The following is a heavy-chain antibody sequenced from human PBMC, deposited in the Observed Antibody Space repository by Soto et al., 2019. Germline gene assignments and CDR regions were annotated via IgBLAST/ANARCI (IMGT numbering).Heavy chain of an antibody. Sequence: TFSNYAMSWVRQAPGGGLERVSSMSGSSSTTYYADSVRGRFTISRDRSKNTLYLQMSSLRAEDTALYYCAKNQERELPRVIDFWGQGTLVTVPS. CDR2: MSGSSSTT. CDR3: AKNQERELPRVIDF. CDR1: TFSNYA. D-gene: IGHD1-7*01. V-gene: IGHV3-23*01. J-gene: IGHJ4*02.